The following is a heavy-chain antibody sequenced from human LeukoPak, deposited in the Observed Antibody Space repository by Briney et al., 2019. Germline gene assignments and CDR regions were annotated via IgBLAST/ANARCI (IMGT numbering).Heavy chain of an antibody. CDR3: ARIFGVVILSQDWFDP. V-gene: IGHV4-4*09. Sequence: SETLSLTSTVSGVSMSAYQWSWVRQSPEKGLEWIGCINTKGETSYNPSLKSRVTTSVDTSKSQFSLRLTSVTAADTAVYYCARIFGVVILSQDWFDPWGQGTLVTVSS. D-gene: IGHD3-3*01. CDR1: GVSMSAYQ. J-gene: IGHJ5*02. CDR2: INTKGET.